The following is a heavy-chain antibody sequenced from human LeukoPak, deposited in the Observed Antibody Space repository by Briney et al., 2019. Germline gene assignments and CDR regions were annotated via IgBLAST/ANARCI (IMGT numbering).Heavy chain of an antibody. CDR2: INHSGST. CDR3: TRGRTWLRFIGAYLDY. CDR1: GGSFSGYY. J-gene: IGHJ4*02. Sequence: PSETLSLTCAVYGGSFSGYYWSWIRQPPGKGLEWIGEINHSGSTNYNPSLKSRVTISVDTSKNQFSLKLSSVTAADTAVYYCTRGRTWLRFIGAYLDYWGQGTLVTVSS. V-gene: IGHV4-34*01. D-gene: IGHD5-12*01.